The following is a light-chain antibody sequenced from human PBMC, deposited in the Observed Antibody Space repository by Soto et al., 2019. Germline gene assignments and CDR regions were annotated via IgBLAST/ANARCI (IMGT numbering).Light chain of an antibody. V-gene: IGLV2-14*01. CDR3: SSYTTSVTHV. CDR1: SRDVGAYNY. CDR2: EVS. Sequence: QSALAQPASVSGSPGQSITISCTGTSRDVGAYNYVSWYQQHPGKAPKLMIYEVSLRPSGVSIRFSASKSGNTASLTISGLQTEDEADYYCSSYTTSVTHVFGTGTKVTVL. J-gene: IGLJ1*01.